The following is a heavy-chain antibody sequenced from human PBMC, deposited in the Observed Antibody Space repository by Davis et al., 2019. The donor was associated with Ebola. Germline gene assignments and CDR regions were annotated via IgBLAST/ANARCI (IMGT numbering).Heavy chain of an antibody. D-gene: IGHD2-2*01. J-gene: IGHJ6*03. CDR1: GFTFSSYW. CDR3: ARGSSTTRHYYYYMDV. Sequence: PGGSLRLSCAASGFTFSSYWMSWVRQAPGKGLEWVANIKQDGSEKYYVDSVKGRFTISRDNAKNSLYLQMNSLRAEDTAVYYCARGSSTTRHYYYYMDVWGKGTTVTVSS. CDR2: IKQDGSEK. V-gene: IGHV3-7*03.